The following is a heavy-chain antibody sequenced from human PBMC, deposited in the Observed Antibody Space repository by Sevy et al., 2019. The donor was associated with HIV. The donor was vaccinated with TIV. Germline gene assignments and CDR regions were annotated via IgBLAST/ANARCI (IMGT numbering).Heavy chain of an antibody. CDR1: GFTFRSYA. D-gene: IGHD3-22*01. V-gene: IGHV3-30-3*01. CDR2: ISYDGSNK. J-gene: IGHJ4*02. Sequence: GGSLRLSCAASGFTFRSYAMHWVREAPGTALEWGAVISYDGSNKYYADSVKGRFTISRDNSKNTLYLQMNSLRAEDTAVYYCARDLQRGGYYLRNWGQGTLVTVSS. CDR3: ARDLQRGGYYLRN.